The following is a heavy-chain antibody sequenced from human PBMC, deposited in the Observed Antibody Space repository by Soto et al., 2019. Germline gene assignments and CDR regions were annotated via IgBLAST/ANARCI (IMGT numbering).Heavy chain of an antibody. Sequence: QVQLVQSGAEVKKPGSSVKVSCKASGGTFSSYTISWVRQAPGQGLEWMGRIIPILGIANYAQKFQGRVTTTADKPTSTAYMELSSLRSEDTAVYYCATQAAAGTSYYYGMDVWGQRTTVTVSS. CDR1: GGTFSSYT. CDR3: ATQAAAGTSYYYGMDV. V-gene: IGHV1-69*02. J-gene: IGHJ6*02. D-gene: IGHD6-13*01. CDR2: IIPILGIA.